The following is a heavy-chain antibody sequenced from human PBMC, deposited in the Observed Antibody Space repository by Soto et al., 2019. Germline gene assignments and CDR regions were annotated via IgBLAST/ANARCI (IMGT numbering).Heavy chain of an antibody. Sequence: QVQLVESGGGVVQPGKSLRLSCAASGFTFSNYPMNWVRQAPGKGLEWMSVISYDGRTKHYADSVKGRFTISRDNSKNTLYLQMNSLRAEDTAVYYCASETGLGVAAAGSFDSWGQGARVTVSS. CDR1: GFTFSNYP. CDR3: ASETGLGVAAAGSFDS. CDR2: ISYDGRTK. V-gene: IGHV3-30*04. D-gene: IGHD6-13*01. J-gene: IGHJ4*02.